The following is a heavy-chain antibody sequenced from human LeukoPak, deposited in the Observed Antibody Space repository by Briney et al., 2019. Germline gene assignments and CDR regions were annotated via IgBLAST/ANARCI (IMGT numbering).Heavy chain of an antibody. CDR2: IRYDGSNK. CDR1: GFTFSSYG. D-gene: IGHD3-9*01. J-gene: IGHJ6*03. V-gene: IGHV3-30*02. CDR3: AKDEGRRYFDWLLSEDYYMDV. Sequence: GGSLRLSCAASGFTFSSYGMHWVRQAPGKGLEWVAFIRYDGSNKYYADSVKGRFTISRDNSKNTLYLQMNSLRAEDTAVYYCAKDEGRRYFDWLLSEDYYMDVWGKGTTVTISS.